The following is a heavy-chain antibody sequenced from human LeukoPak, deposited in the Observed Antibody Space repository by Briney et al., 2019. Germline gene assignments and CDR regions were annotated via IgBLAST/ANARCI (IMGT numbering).Heavy chain of an antibody. CDR2: INPNSGGT. V-gene: IGHV1-2*02. CDR3: ARVEGYCSSTSCYNYYYGMDV. Sequence: ASVKVSCKASGYTFTGYYMHWVRQAPGQGLGWMGWINPNSGGTNYAQKFQGRVTMTRDTSISTAYMELSRLRSDDTAVYYCARVEGYCSSTSCYNYYYGMDVWGQGTTVTVSS. J-gene: IGHJ6*02. CDR1: GYTFTGYY. D-gene: IGHD2-2*02.